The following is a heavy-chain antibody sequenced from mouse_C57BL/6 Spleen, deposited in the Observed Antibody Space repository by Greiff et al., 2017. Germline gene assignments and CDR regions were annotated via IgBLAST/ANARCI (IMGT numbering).Heavy chain of an antibody. V-gene: IGHV1-55*01. J-gene: IGHJ3*01. Sequence: QVQLQQPGAELVKPGASVKMSCKASGYTFTSYWITWVKRRPGQGLEWIGDIYPGSGSTNYNEKFKSKATLTVDTSSSTAYMQLSSLTSEDSAVYYCARRSSGSAWFAYWGQGTLVTVSA. D-gene: IGHD3-2*02. CDR2: IYPGSGST. CDR3: ARRSSGSAWFAY. CDR1: GYTFTSYW.